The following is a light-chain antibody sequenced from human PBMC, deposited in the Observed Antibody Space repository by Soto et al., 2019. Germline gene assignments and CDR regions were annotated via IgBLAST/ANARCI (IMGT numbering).Light chain of an antibody. CDR3: QQSYSTPFT. V-gene: IGKV1-39*01. Sequence: DIQMTQSPSSLPASVGDRVTITCRAGQSISSNLNWYQQRPGKAPELLIFAASSLQSGVPSRFSGSGSGTDFTLTNSSLQPADFATYYCQQSYSTPFTFGPGTRVDLK. CDR1: QSISSN. J-gene: IGKJ3*01. CDR2: AAS.